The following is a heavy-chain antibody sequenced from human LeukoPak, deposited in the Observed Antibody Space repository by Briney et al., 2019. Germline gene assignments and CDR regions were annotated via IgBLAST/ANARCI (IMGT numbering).Heavy chain of an antibody. CDR3: ARRGERGYSYFDY. J-gene: IGHJ4*02. CDR2: IYYSGST. D-gene: IGHD5-12*01. Sequence: SETLSLTCTVSGGSISSYYWSWIRQPPGKGLEGIGYIYYSGSTNYNPSLKSRVTISVDTSKNQFSLKLSSVPAADTAVYYCARRGERGYSYFDYWGQGTLVTVSS. V-gene: IGHV4-59*08. CDR1: GGSISSYY.